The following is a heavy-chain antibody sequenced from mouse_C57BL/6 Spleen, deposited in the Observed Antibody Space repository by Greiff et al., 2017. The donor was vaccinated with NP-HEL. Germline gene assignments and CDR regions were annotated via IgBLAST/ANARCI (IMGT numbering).Heavy chain of an antibody. CDR1: GFTFSDYY. J-gene: IGHJ1*03. Sequence: EVKVEESEGGLVQPGSSMKLSCTASGFTFSDYYMAWVRQVPEKGLEWVANINYDGSSTYYLDSLKSRFIISRDNAKNILYLQMSSLKSEDTATYYCAREDYYGSRGYFDVWGTGTTVTVSS. V-gene: IGHV5-16*01. CDR3: AREDYYGSRGYFDV. D-gene: IGHD1-1*01. CDR2: INYDGSST.